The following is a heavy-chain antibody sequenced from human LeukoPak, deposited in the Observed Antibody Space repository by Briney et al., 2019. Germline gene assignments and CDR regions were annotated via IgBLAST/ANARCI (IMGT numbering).Heavy chain of an antibody. J-gene: IGHJ4*02. CDR1: GGSISSYY. Sequence: SETLSLTCTVSGGSISSYYWSWIRQPPGKGLEWIGYIYDSGSTNYNPSLKSRVTISVDTSKNQFSLNLTSVTAADTAVYYCARAMSIAARLQTIFDYWGQGTLVTVSS. CDR2: IYDSGST. V-gene: IGHV4-59*08. D-gene: IGHD6-6*01. CDR3: ARAMSIAARLQTIFDY.